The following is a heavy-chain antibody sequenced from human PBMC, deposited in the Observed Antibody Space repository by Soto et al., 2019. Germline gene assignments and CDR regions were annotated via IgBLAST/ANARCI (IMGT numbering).Heavy chain of an antibody. Sequence: GASVKVSCKASGFSFTDYYIHWLRQAPGQGLEWMGWINAHSGGTEYAQKFQGRVTLTRDTSIATAYLTLTSLTSDDTALYYCAKDFTRQLAYWLDPWGQGTQVTVTS. CDR2: INAHSGGT. CDR3: AKDFTRQLAYWLDP. J-gene: IGHJ5*02. D-gene: IGHD6-6*01. CDR1: GFSFTDYY. V-gene: IGHV1-2*02.